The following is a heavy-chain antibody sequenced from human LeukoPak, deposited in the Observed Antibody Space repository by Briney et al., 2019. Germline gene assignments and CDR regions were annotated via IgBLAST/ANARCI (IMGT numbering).Heavy chain of an antibody. Sequence: PSQTLSLTCTVSGDSINSGGSYWSWIRQPAGKELEWIGRIYSSGSTNYNPSLKSRVTISLDTSKNQFSLELSSVTAADTAVYYCASFHRSGTDYWGQGTLVTVSS. D-gene: IGHD3-3*01. CDR2: IYSSGST. CDR1: GDSINSGGSY. V-gene: IGHV4-61*02. CDR3: ASFHRSGTDY. J-gene: IGHJ4*02.